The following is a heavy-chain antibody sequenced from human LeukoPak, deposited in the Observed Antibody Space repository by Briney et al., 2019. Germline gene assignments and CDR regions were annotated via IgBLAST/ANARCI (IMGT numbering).Heavy chain of an antibody. CDR3: ANGDNDPLFDY. J-gene: IGHJ4*02. Sequence: SETLSLTCTVSGGSISSGDYYWSWIRQHPGQGLEWLGSIYYSGSTNHNPSVQGRLTISLDTSRNQFSLKPRSVTAEDTAVNYCANGDNDPLFDYWGQGTLVTASS. V-gene: IGHV4-31*03. CDR2: IYYSGST. CDR1: GGSISSGDYY. D-gene: IGHD1-1*01.